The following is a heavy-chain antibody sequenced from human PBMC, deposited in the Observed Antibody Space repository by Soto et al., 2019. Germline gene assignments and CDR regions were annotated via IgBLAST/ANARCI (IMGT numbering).Heavy chain of an antibody. V-gene: IGHV2-5*02. CDR3: EHRLPGSSTGWDTAVYYCARDHLSWNHVGPSDY. Sequence: SGPTLVHPTQTLTLTCAFSGFSLTTSGVGVGWIRQPPGKALEWLAFIYWDDDKRYSPSLRSRLAISKDTSKNQVILTMTNMDPMDTATSFCEHRLPGSSTGWDTAVYYCARDHLSWNHVGPSDYWGQGTMDTVSS. J-gene: IGHJ4*02. CDR1: GFSLTTSGVG. D-gene: IGHD6-19*01. CDR2: IYWDDDK.